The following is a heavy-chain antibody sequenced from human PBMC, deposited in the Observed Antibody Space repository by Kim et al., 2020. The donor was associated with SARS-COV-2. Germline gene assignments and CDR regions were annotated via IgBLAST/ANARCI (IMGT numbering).Heavy chain of an antibody. CDR1: GSKFVSHG. J-gene: IGHJ4*02. CDR2: ISGYNNNT. D-gene: IGHD1-1*01. Sequence: ASVKVSCKASGSKFVSHGVTWVRQAPGHGLEWMGWISGYNNNTKYAQKFQGRVTMTRDTATTTSYMELTNLRSDDTAVYYCATKITATGTGGYEYWGQGALVTVSS. CDR3: ATKITATGTGGYEY. V-gene: IGHV1-18*01.